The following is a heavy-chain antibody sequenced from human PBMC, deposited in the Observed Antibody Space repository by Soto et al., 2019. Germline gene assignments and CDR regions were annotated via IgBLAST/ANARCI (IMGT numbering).Heavy chain of an antibody. CDR3: ARDRGYNWNYGWFDP. J-gene: IGHJ5*02. D-gene: IGHD1-7*01. CDR1: GYTFTSYG. CDR2: ISAYNGNT. V-gene: IGHV1-18*01. Sequence: QVQLVQSGAEVKKPGASVKVSCKASGYTFTSYGISWVRQAPGQGLEWMGRISAYNGNTNYAQKLQGRVTMTTDTSASTAYMELRSLRSDDTAVYYCARDRGYNWNYGWFDPWGQGTLVTVSS.